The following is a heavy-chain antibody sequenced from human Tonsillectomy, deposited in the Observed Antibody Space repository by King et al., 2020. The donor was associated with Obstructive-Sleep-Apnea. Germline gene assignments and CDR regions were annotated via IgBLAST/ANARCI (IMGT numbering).Heavy chain of an antibody. J-gene: IGHJ4*02. CDR2: IYYIGST. CDR1: GGSISSYY. Sequence: VQLQESGPGLVKPSETLSLTCTVSGGSISSYYWSWIRQPPGKGLEWIGYIYYIGSTNYNPSLKSRVTISVDTAKNQFSLKLSSVTAADTAVYYCARGGGSGWHFDYWGQGTLVTVSS. V-gene: IGHV4-59*01. D-gene: IGHD6-19*01. CDR3: ARGGGSGWHFDY.